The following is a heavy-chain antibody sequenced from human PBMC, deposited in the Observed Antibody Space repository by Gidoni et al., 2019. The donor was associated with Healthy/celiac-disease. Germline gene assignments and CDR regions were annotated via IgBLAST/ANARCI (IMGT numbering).Heavy chain of an antibody. D-gene: IGHD3-3*01. CDR1: GFTFSSYW. CDR3: ARDYDFWSGYSYFDY. CDR2: IKQDGSEK. V-gene: IGHV3-7*04. J-gene: IGHJ4*02. Sequence: EVQLVESGGGLVQPGGSLRLSCSASGFTFSSYWMSWVRQAPGKGLEWVANIKQDGSEKYYVDSVKGRFTISRDNAKNSLYLQMNSLRAEDTAVYYCARDYDFWSGYSYFDYWGQGTLVTVSS.